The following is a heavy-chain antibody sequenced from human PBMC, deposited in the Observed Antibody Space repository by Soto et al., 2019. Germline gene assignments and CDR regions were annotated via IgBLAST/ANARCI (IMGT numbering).Heavy chain of an antibody. J-gene: IGHJ6*04. CDR2: IDAGNGNT. V-gene: IGHV1-3*01. Sequence: ASVKVSCKASGYTFTSYPTHWVRQAPGQRLEWMGWIDAGNGNTKYSQKFRGRVTFTTDTSASAAYMDLSSLRSEDTAVYYCARARGTYGAPYYGRGVWGKGTTVTVSS. CDR3: ARARGTYGAPYYGRGV. D-gene: IGHD3-10*01. CDR1: GYTFTSYP.